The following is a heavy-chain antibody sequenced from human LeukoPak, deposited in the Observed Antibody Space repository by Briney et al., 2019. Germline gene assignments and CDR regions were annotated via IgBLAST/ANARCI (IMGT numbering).Heavy chain of an antibody. Sequence: GASVKVSCKASGGTFSSYAISWVRQAPGQGLEWMGGIIPIFGTANYAQKFQGRVTITADESTSTAYMELSSLRSEDTAVYYCARVLGHSSGYRGTDYYYYGMDVWGQGTTVTVSS. J-gene: IGHJ6*02. V-gene: IGHV1-69*13. CDR3: ARVLGHSSGYRGTDYYYYGMDV. CDR1: GGTFSSYA. D-gene: IGHD3-22*01. CDR2: IIPIFGTA.